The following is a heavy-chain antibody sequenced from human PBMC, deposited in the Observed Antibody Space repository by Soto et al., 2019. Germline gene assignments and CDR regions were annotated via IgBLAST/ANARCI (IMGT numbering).Heavy chain of an antibody. J-gene: IGHJ6*02. CDR3: ARGTVPYYYYGMDV. Sequence: SVKVSCKASGGTFSSYAISWVRQAPGQGLEWMGGIIPIFGTANYAQKFQGRVTITADKSTSTAYMELSSLRSEDTAVYYCARGTVPYYYYGMDVWGQGTTVTVSS. CDR1: GGTFSSYA. V-gene: IGHV1-69*06. CDR2: IIPIFGTA. D-gene: IGHD4-4*01.